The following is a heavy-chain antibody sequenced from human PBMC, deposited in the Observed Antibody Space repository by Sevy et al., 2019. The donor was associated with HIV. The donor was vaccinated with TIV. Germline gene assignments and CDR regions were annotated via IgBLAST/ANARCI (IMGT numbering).Heavy chain of an antibody. Sequence: GGSLRLSCAASGFTFSSYAMHWVRQAPGKGLEWVAVISYDGSNKYYADSVKGRFTISRDNSKNTLYLQMNRLRAEDTAVYYCARDIFGFDYWGQGTLVTVSS. CDR3: ARDIFGFDY. D-gene: IGHD3-3*01. J-gene: IGHJ4*02. CDR2: ISYDGSNK. CDR1: GFTFSSYA. V-gene: IGHV3-30-3*01.